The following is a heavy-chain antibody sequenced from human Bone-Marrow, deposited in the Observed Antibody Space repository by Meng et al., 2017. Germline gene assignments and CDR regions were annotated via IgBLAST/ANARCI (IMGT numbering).Heavy chain of an antibody. J-gene: IGHJ4*02. D-gene: IGHD1-26*01. CDR1: GGSISSSNW. CDR3: ARYPPSGSYYTYYFDY. Sequence: SETLSLTCAVSGGSISSSNWWSWVRQPPGKGLERRGEIYHSGSTNYNPSLKSRVTISVDKSKNQCSLKLSSVTAAETAVYYCARYPPSGSYYTYYFDYWGQGTLVTVSS. CDR2: IYHSGST. V-gene: IGHV4-4*02.